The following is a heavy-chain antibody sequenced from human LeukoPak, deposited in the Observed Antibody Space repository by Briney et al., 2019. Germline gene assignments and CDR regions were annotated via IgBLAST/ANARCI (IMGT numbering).Heavy chain of an antibody. J-gene: IGHJ5*02. D-gene: IGHD5-18*01. CDR3: ARGPVGTAMVTADNNWFDP. Sequence: ASVKVSCKASGYTFTSYGISWVRQAPGQGLEWMGWISAYNGNTNYAQKLQGRVTMTTDTSTSTAYMELRSLRSDDTAVYYCARGPVGTAMVTADNNWFDPWGQGTLVTVSS. V-gene: IGHV1-18*01. CDR2: ISAYNGNT. CDR1: GYTFTSYG.